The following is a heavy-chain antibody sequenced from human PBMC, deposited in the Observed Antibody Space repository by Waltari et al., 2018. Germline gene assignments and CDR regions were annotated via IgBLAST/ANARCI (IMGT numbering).Heavy chain of an antibody. CDR1: GFTFSSYS. D-gene: IGHD3-10*01. CDR2: ISSRSTI. V-gene: IGHV3-48*01. Sequence: EVQLVESGGGLVQPGGSLRLSCAASGFTFSSYSMNWVRKAPGKGLEWVSYISSRSTIYYADPVKGRFTISRDNAKNSLYLQMNSLRAEDTAVYYCARWGTGLYGMDVWGQGTTVTVSS. J-gene: IGHJ6*02. CDR3: ARWGTGLYGMDV.